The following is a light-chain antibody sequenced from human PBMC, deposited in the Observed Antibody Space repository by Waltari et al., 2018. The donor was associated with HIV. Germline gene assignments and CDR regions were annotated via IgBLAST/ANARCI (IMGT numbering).Light chain of an antibody. CDR3: QQYNSYPVT. V-gene: IGKV1-5*03. CDR1: QSISSW. Sequence: DIQITQSPSTLSASVGDRVTITCRASQSISSWLAWYQQKPGKAPKLLIYNASSLESGVPSRFSGSGSGTEFTLTISSLQPDDFATYYCQQYNSYPVTVGQGTKLEIK. J-gene: IGKJ2*01. CDR2: NAS.